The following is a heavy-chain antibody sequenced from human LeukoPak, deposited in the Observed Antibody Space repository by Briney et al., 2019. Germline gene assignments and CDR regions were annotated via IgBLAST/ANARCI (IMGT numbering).Heavy chain of an antibody. J-gene: IGHJ5*02. CDR2: IYYSGST. Sequence: SETLSPTCTVSGGSISSYYWSWIRQPPGKGLEWIGYIYYSGSTNYNPSLKSRVTISVDTSKNQFSLKLSSVTAADTAVYYCAREAFDSSSSPSKFDPWGQGTLVTVSS. CDR1: GGSISSYY. CDR3: AREAFDSSSSPSKFDP. V-gene: IGHV4-59*01. D-gene: IGHD6-6*01.